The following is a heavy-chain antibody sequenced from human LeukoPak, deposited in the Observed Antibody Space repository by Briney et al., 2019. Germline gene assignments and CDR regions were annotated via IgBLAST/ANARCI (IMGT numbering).Heavy chain of an antibody. J-gene: IGHJ3*01. CDR3: ARRSRDAFDF. V-gene: IGHV3-30*14. Sequence: GGSLRLSCAASGFTFSSYAMHWVRQAPGKGLEWVAVISYDGSNKYYADSVKGRFTISRDNSKNTLYLQMNSLRAEDTAVYYCARRSRDAFDFWGQGTMVTVSS. CDR2: ISYDGSNK. CDR1: GFTFSSYA.